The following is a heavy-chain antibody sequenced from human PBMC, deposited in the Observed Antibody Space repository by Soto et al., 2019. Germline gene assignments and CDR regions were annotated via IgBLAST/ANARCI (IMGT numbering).Heavy chain of an antibody. J-gene: IGHJ4*02. Sequence: ASVKVSCKTSGYMFTSHGITWVRQTPGQGLAWVGWISPYSGNTHYAQSLQGRVSMSTDGSTDTAYMELRGLRSDDTAVYYCARLSWLLQPADYWGQGTLVTVSS. D-gene: IGHD5-12*01. V-gene: IGHV1-18*04. CDR2: ISPYSGNT. CDR1: GYMFTSHG. CDR3: ARLSWLLQPADY.